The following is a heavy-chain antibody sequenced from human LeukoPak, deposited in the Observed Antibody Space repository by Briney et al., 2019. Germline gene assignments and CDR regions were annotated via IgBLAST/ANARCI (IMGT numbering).Heavy chain of an antibody. V-gene: IGHV1-2*02. Sequence: ASVKVSCKASGYTFTSYGISWVRQAPGQGLEWMGWINPNSDGRNYAQNFQGRVTMTRDTSISTAYMELTRLTSDDTAVYFCARGKSDSGGYPDSIDYWGQGTLVTVSS. CDR1: GYTFTSYG. CDR3: ARGKSDSGGYPDSIDY. D-gene: IGHD3-22*01. J-gene: IGHJ4*02. CDR2: INPNSDGR.